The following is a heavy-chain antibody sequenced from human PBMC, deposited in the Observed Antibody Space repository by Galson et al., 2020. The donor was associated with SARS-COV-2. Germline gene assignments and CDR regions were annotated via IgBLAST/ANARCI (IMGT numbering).Heavy chain of an antibody. D-gene: IGHD3-10*01. CDR3: GRVDLWFGELIIGHFDY. Sequence: GALRLSCAASGFTFTNYWMHWVRQAPGKGLVWVSRINSDGSDTSYADSVKGRFTISRDNAKNTLYLQMNSLRAADTAVYYCGRVDLWFGELIIGHFDYWGQGTLVTVSS. J-gene: IGHJ4*02. CDR2: INSDGSDT. V-gene: IGHV3-74*01. CDR1: GFTFTNYW.